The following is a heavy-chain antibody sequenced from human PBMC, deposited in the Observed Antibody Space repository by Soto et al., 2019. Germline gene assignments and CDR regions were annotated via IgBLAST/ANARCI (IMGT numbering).Heavy chain of an antibody. CDR3: ARGFISVWFDAFDI. J-gene: IGHJ3*02. D-gene: IGHD3-10*01. V-gene: IGHV3-48*02. CDR2: ISSSSSTI. Sequence: GGSLRLSCAASGFTFSSYSMNWVRQAPGKGLEWVSYISSSSSTIYYADSVKGRFTISRDNAKNSLYLQMNSLRDEDTAVYYCARGFISVWFDAFDIWGQGTMVTVSS. CDR1: GFTFSSYS.